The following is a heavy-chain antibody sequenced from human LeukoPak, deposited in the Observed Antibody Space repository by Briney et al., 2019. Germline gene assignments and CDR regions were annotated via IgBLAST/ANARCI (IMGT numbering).Heavy chain of an antibody. CDR2: IYYSGST. V-gene: IGHV4-59*01. CDR1: GGSISSYY. D-gene: IGHD3-3*01. CDR3: ARIKGETIFGVVPWYYYYMDV. Sequence: SETLSLTCTVSGGSISSYYWSWIRQPPGKGLEWIGYIYYSGSTNYNPSLKSRVTISVDTSKNQFSLKLSSVTAADTAVYYCARIKGETIFGVVPWYYYYMDVWGKGTTVTVSS. J-gene: IGHJ6*03.